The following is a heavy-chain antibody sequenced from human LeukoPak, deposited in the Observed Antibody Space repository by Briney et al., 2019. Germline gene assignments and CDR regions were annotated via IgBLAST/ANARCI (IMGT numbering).Heavy chain of an antibody. V-gene: IGHV1-18*01. CDR2: ISAYNGNT. CDR3: AREYSSPYYYYGMDV. J-gene: IGHJ6*02. D-gene: IGHD6-13*01. CDR1: GYTFTSYG. Sequence: ASVKVSCKASGYTFTSYGISWVRQAPGQGLEWMGWISAYNGNTNYAQKLQGRVTMTTDTSTSTAYMKLRSLRSDDTAVYYCAREYSSPYYYYGMDVWGQGTTVTVSS.